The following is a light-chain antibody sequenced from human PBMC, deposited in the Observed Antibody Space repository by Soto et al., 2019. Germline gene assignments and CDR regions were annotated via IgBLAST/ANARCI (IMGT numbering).Light chain of an antibody. V-gene: IGLV2-14*01. Sequence: QSALTQPASVSGSPGQSITISCTGTSSDIGDYTHVSWYQQHPGKAPKLIIYEVRNRPSGISSRFSGSRSGNTASLTISGLQPEDEGDYYCSAYTARSTLVFGGGTKVTVL. CDR2: EVR. CDR3: SAYTARSTLV. CDR1: SSDIGDYTH. J-gene: IGLJ3*02.